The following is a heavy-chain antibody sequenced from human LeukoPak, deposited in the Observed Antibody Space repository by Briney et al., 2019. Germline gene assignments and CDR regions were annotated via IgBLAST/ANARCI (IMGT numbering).Heavy chain of an antibody. V-gene: IGHV3-53*01. CDR2: IYSGGST. CDR1: GFTVSSNY. Sequence: PGGSLRLSCAASGFTVSSNYMSWVRQAPGKGLEWASVIYSGGSTFYADSVKGRFTISRDNSKNTLYLQMNSLRAEDTAVYYCSREVLSGYHFDHWGQGTLVTVSS. J-gene: IGHJ4*02. D-gene: IGHD5-18*01. CDR3: SREVLSGYHFDH.